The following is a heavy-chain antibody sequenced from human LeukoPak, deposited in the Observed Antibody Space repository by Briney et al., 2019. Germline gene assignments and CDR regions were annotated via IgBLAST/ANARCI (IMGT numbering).Heavy chain of an antibody. CDR2: INPSGGST. V-gene: IGHV1-46*01. CDR1: GYTFTSYY. CDR3: AREEGYYDILTGYYPSPLGY. Sequence: ASVKVSCKASGYTFTSYYMHWVRQAPGQGLEWMGIINPSGGSTSYAQKFQGRVTMTRDTSTSTVYMELSSLRSEDTAVYYCAREEGYYDILTGYYPSPLGYWGQGTLVTVSS. D-gene: IGHD3-9*01. J-gene: IGHJ4*02.